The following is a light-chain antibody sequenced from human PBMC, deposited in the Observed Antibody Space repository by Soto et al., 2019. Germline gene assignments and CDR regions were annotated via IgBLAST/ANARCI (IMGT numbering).Light chain of an antibody. V-gene: IGKV1-39*01. J-gene: IGKJ2*01. Sequence: DIQMTQSPSSLSASVGDRVTMTCHASHDITNYLNWYQQKPGKAPGLLICDVSLLKTGVPSRFSGSGSGTDFTLTISSLQPEDSATYYCQQSHSTPYTFGQGTKVDIK. CDR3: QQSHSTPYT. CDR1: HDITNY. CDR2: DVS.